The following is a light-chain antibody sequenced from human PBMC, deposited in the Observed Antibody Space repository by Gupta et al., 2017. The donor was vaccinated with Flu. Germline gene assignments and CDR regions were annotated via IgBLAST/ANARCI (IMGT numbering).Light chain of an antibody. CDR1: KLGDKY. V-gene: IGLV3-1*01. CDR3: QAWDSSTHHWV. CDR2: QDS. J-gene: IGLJ3*02. Sequence: SSELTQPPSVSVSPGQPASLHCPGDKLGDKYACWYQQKPGQSPVLVIYQDSKRPSGIPERFSGSNSGNTATLTISGTQAMDEADYYCQAWDSSTHHWVFGGGTKLTVL.